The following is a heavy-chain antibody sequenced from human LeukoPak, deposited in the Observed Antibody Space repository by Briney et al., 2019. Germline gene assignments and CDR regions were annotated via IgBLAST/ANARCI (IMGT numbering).Heavy chain of an antibody. J-gene: IGHJ4*02. Sequence: GGSLRLSCAASGFTFSSYAMHWVRQAPGKGLEWVAVISYDGSNKYYADSVKGRFTISRDNSKNTLYLQMNSLSAEDTAVYYCASWYSSSSLQEIWGQGTLVTVSS. CDR1: GFTFSSYA. V-gene: IGHV3-30-3*01. CDR2: ISYDGSNK. CDR3: ASWYSSSSLQEI. D-gene: IGHD6-6*01.